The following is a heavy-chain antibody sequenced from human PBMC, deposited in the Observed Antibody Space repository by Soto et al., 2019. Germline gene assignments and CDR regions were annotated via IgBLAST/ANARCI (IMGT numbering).Heavy chain of an antibody. CDR3: ARDGILTGYYRSPPGDY. Sequence: PSETLSLTCAVYGGSFSGYYWSWIRQPPGKGLEWIGEINHSGSTNYNPSLKSRVTISVDTSKNQFSLKLSSVTAADTAVYYCARDGILTGYYRSPPGDYWGQGTLVTVSS. V-gene: IGHV4-34*01. J-gene: IGHJ4*02. D-gene: IGHD3-9*01. CDR1: GGSFSGYY. CDR2: INHSGST.